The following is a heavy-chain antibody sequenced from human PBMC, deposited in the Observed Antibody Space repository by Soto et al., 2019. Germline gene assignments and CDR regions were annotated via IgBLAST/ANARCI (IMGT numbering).Heavy chain of an antibody. J-gene: IGHJ4*02. CDR2: FDPEDGET. V-gene: IGHV1-24*01. D-gene: IGHD1-26*01. Sequence: ASVKVSCKVSGYTLTELSMHWVRQAPGKGLEWMGGFDPEDGETIYAQKFQGRVTMTEDTSTDTAYMELSSLRTDDTAVYYCAIPSGQIVGAPWPSSWGQGTLVTVSS. CDR3: AIPSGQIVGAPWPSS. CDR1: GYTLTELS.